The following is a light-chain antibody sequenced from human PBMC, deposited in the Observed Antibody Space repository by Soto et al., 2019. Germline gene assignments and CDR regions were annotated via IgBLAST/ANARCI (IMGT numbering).Light chain of an antibody. Sequence: QSVLTQPASVSGSPGQSITISCTGTSSTVGGFNVVSWHQQHPGKAPKVIIYEGIKRPSGVSNRFSGSNSGSTASLTISGLQAEDEAYYYCCSYVGATTYVFGTGTKVTVL. CDR3: CSYVGATTYV. CDR1: SSTVGGFNV. CDR2: EGI. V-gene: IGLV2-23*01. J-gene: IGLJ1*01.